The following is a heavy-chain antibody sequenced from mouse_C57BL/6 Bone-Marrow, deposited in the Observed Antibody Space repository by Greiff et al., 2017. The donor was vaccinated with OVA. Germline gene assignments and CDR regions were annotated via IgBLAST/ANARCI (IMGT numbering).Heavy chain of an antibody. Sequence: QVQLKESGAELARPGASVKMSCKASGYTFTSYTMHWVKQRPGQGLEWIGYINPSSGYTKYNQKFKDKATLTADKSSSTAYMQLSSLTSEDSAVYYCARGAMGLRRAWFAYWGQGTLVTVSA. CDR2: INPSSGYT. V-gene: IGHV1-4*01. J-gene: IGHJ3*01. CDR3: ARGAMGLRRAWFAY. D-gene: IGHD2-4*01. CDR1: GYTFTSYT.